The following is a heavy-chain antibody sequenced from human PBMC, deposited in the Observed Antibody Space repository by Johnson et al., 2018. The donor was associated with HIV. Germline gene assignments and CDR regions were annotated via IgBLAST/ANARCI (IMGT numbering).Heavy chain of an antibody. D-gene: IGHD4-17*01. V-gene: IGHV3-11*04. J-gene: IGHJ3*02. Sequence: QVQLVESGGGLAKPAWSPRLSCAASGFTFSDYYMSWIRQAPGKGLEWVSYISTSGSTLYYADSVKGRFTISRDNAKSSLFLQMNSLRDEDTAVYYCAREGTYEPLHRIYDYGDYPAFDIWGQGTLVTVSS. CDR2: ISTSGSTL. CDR3: AREGTYEPLHRIYDYGDYPAFDI. CDR1: GFTFSDYY.